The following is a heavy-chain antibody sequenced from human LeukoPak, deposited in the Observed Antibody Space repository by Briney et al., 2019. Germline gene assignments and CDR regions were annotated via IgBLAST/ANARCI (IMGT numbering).Heavy chain of an antibody. Sequence: GGSLRLSCAASGFTFSSYSMNWVRQAPGKGLEWVSYISSSSSTIYYADSVKGRFTISRDNAKNSLYLQMNSLRAEDTAVYYCANMMATIDYWGQGTLVTVSS. J-gene: IGHJ4*02. CDR1: GFTFSSYS. V-gene: IGHV3-48*01. D-gene: IGHD5-24*01. CDR2: ISSSSSTI. CDR3: ANMMATIDY.